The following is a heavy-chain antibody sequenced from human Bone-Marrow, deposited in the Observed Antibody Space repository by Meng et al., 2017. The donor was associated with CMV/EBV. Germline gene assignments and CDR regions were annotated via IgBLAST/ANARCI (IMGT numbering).Heavy chain of an antibody. CDR3: ARDSAGGFDY. D-gene: IGHD3-10*01. CDR2: IYYSGST. Sequence: SETLSLTCTVSGGSISSGGYYWSWIRQHPGKGLEWIGYIYYSGSTYYNPSLKSRVTISIDTSKNQFSLKLSSVTAADTAVYYCARDSAGGFDYWGQGTLVTVSS. J-gene: IGHJ4*02. CDR1: GGSISSGGYY. V-gene: IGHV4-31*03.